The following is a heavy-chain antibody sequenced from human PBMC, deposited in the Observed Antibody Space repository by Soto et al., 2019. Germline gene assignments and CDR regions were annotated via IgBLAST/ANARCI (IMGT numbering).Heavy chain of an antibody. D-gene: IGHD3-10*01. CDR3: ERGGWFGELSSPTTYYYYGMDV. V-gene: IGHV1-2*02. CDR1: GYTFTGYY. Sequence: ASVKVSCKASGYTFTGYYMHWVRQAPGQGLEWMGWINPNSGGTNYAQKFQGRVTMTRDTSISTAYMELSRLRSDDTAVYYCERGGWFGELSSPTTYYYYGMDVWGQGTTVTVSS. CDR2: INPNSGGT. J-gene: IGHJ6*02.